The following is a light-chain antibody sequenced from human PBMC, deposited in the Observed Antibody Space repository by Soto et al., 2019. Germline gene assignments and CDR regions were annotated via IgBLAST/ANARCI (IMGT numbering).Light chain of an antibody. CDR1: QSVTGN. V-gene: IGKV3-15*01. CDR2: GAS. Sequence: EIVMTQSPATLSVSPGERAILSCRASQSVTGNLAWYQQKPGQAPRLLISGASTRATGVPARFSGSGSGTEFTLTISSLQSEDFAIYYCQQYNNWPPITFGQGTRLEIK. CDR3: QQYNNWPPIT. J-gene: IGKJ5*01.